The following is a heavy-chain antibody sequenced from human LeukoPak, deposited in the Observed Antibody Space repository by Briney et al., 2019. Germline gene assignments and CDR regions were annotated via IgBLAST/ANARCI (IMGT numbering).Heavy chain of an antibody. D-gene: IGHD5-24*01. Sequence: PSETLSLTRTVSGGSISSYYWSWIRHPPGKGLEWIGYIYYSASTNYNPSLKSRVTISVDTSKNQFSLKLSSVTAADTAVYYCARGAGLQDYWGQGTLVTVSS. V-gene: IGHV4-59*01. CDR2: IYYSAST. J-gene: IGHJ4*02. CDR3: ARGAGLQDY. CDR1: GGSISSYY.